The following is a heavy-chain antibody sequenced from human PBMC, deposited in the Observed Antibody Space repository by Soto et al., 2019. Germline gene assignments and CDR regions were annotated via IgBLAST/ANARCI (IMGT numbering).Heavy chain of an antibody. V-gene: IGHV1-69*01. CDR1: GGTLNSYT. CDR3: SIGNSYGRGDF. Sequence: QVQLVQSGAEVKKPGSSVRVSCKASGGTLNSYTISWVRQAPGQGLEWMGGIIPVFGTTDYAQKFQGRVTITADQSTGTAYLDLFSLSSEAAAIYYYSIGNSYGRGDFWGQGTLVTVSS. J-gene: IGHJ4*02. CDR2: IIPVFGTT. D-gene: IGHD4-17*01.